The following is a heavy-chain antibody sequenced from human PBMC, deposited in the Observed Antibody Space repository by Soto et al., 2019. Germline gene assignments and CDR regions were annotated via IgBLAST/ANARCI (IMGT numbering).Heavy chain of an antibody. V-gene: IGHV3-11*01. D-gene: IGHD6-19*01. CDR3: ARAPSIAVAGIYYYHYYMDV. CDR2: ISSSGSTI. Sequence: GGSLRLSCAASGFTFSDYYMSWIRQAPGKGLEWVSYISSSGSTIYYADSVKGRFTISRDNAKNSLYLQMNSLRAEDTAVYYCARAPSIAVAGIYYYHYYMDVWGKGTRVTVSS. CDR1: GFTFSDYY. J-gene: IGHJ6*03.